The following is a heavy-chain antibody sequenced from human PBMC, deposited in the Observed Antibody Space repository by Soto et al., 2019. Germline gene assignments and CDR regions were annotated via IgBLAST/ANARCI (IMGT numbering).Heavy chain of an antibody. V-gene: IGHV3-30*18. Sequence: SLRVYCAGCGFTFNKHGMQWVRQAPGKGLEWLAVISYDGSTKYYADSVKGRFTISRDDSKNTLYLQMNSLRAEDTAVYYCAKGALWGAYYLDTWRQ. CDR1: GFTFNKHG. D-gene: IGHD3-16*01. CDR2: ISYDGSTK. CDR3: AKGALWGAYYLDT. J-gene: IGHJ4*02.